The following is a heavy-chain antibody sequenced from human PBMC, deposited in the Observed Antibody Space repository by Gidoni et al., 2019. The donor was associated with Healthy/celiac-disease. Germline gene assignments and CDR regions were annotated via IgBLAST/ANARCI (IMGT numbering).Heavy chain of an antibody. V-gene: IGHV5-51*01. J-gene: IGHJ3*02. CDR2: IYPGDSDT. D-gene: IGHD6-13*01. CDR1: GYSFTSYW. Sequence: EVQLVQSGAEVTKPGQSLQLSCKGSGYSFTSYWIGWVRQMPGKGLEWMRLIYPGDSDTRYSPCVQGQVTISADKSISTAYLQWSSLKAPDTSMYYGARRLSLSWEATFDSWGQGTMVTVSS. CDR3: ARRLSLSWEATFDS.